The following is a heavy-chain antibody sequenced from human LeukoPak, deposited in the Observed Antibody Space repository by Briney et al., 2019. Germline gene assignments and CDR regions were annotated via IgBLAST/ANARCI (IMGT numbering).Heavy chain of an antibody. CDR2: MNPNNGIT. CDR1: GYTFTKLD. V-gene: IGHV1-8*01. J-gene: IGHJ4*02. CDR3: ARGIDAGVDF. Sequence: ASVKLSCKASGYTFTKLDINWMRQATAQRPEWMGWMNPNNGITDHAQKFQGRVAITRDTSTGTAYMELSSLTFEDTAVYYCARGIDAGVDFWGQGTLITVSS. D-gene: IGHD7-27*01.